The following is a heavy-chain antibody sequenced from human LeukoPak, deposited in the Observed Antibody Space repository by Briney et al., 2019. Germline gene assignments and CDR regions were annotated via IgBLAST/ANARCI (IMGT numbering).Heavy chain of an antibody. CDR3: ARDNWGSFDY. CDR2: IYYSGST. CDR1: GGSITGNY. Sequence: SETLSLTCTVSGGSITGNYWSWIRQPPGKGLEWIGYIYYSGSTNYTPSLKSRVTISVDTSKNQFSLKLSSVTAADTAVYYCARDNWGSFDYWGQGTLVTVSS. V-gene: IGHV4-59*01. D-gene: IGHD7-27*01. J-gene: IGHJ4*02.